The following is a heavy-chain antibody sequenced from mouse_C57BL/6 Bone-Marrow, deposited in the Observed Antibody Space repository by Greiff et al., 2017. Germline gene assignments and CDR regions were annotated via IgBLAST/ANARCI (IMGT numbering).Heavy chain of an antibody. D-gene: IGHD1-1*01. Sequence: QVQLQQSGAELAKPGASVKLSCKASGYTFTSYWMHWVKQRPGQGLEWIGCINPSSGYTKYNQKFKDKATLTADKSSSTAYMQLSSLTYEDSAVYYGAKNYYGSSYYYWGRGTTLTVSS. J-gene: IGHJ2*01. V-gene: IGHV1-7*01. CDR1: GYTFTSYW. CDR2: INPSSGYT. CDR3: AKNYYGSSYYY.